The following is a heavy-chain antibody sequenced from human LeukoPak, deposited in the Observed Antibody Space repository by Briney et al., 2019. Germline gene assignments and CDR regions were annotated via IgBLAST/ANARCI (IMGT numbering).Heavy chain of an antibody. CDR1: GFTFSSHR. J-gene: IGHJ4*01. CDR3: ARRYFDY. CDR2: IRQDGGEK. V-gene: IGHV3-7*03. Sequence: GGPLRLSCAATGFTFSSHRMHRVRQAPGKGLEWVANIRQDGGEKYYVDSVKGRFTIFRDNAKNSLYLQMNSLRAEDTAVYYCARRYFDYWGHGTLVTVSS.